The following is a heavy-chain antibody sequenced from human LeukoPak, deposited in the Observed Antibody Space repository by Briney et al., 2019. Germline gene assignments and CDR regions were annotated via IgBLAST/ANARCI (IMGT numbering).Heavy chain of an antibody. CDR3: ARNVGSSWSHFDP. J-gene: IGHJ5*02. V-gene: IGHV4-4*02. CDR2: IYHSGST. D-gene: IGHD6-13*01. CDR1: GGSISSSNW. Sequence: SGTLSLTCAVSGGSISSSNWWSWIRQPPGKGLEWIGEIYHSGSTNYNPFLKSRVTMSVDTSKNQFSLKLSSVTAADTAVYYCARNVGSSWSHFDPWGQGTLVTVSS.